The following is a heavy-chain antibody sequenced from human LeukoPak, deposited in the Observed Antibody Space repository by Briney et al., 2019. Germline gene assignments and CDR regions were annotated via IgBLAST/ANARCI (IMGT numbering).Heavy chain of an antibody. Sequence: GGSLRLSCAASGFTFSSYAMSWVRQAPGKGLEWVSAISGSGGSTYYADSVKGRFTISRDNSKNTLYLQMNSLRAEDTAVYYCAKSLERRYYYYMDVWGKGTTVTVSS. CDR1: GFTFSSYA. D-gene: IGHD1-1*01. CDR3: AKSLERRYYYYMDV. J-gene: IGHJ6*03. V-gene: IGHV3-23*01. CDR2: ISGSGGST.